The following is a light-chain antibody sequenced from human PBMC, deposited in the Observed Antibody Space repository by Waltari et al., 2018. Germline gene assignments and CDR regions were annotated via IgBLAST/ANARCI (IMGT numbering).Light chain of an antibody. J-gene: IGLJ1*01. Sequence: QSALTQFASVSGSPGQSITISCTGTSSDVGGYNLVSWDQQHPGRAHKLIIYDVTKRPSGVSIRFSGSKSGNTPSLTISGLQAEDEAECYGCAFAGSISVFTVFGTGTTVTVL. V-gene: IGLV2-23*02. CDR3: CAFAGSISVFTV. CDR2: DVT. CDR1: SSDVGGYNL.